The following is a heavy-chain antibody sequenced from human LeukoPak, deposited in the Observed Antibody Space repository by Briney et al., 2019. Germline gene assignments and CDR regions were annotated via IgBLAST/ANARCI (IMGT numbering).Heavy chain of an antibody. D-gene: IGHD5-12*01. CDR2: MNPNSGST. CDR3: ARGRSTGYPYYFEY. V-gene: IGHV1-8*03. Sequence: ASVNVSFKASVYTFTSYDINWVRQATGQGRDWMGWMNPNSGSTGYAQKFQGRVTITRNTSISPAYMELSGLSSEDTAVYYCARGRSTGYPYYFEYWGQGTMVTVSS. J-gene: IGHJ4*02. CDR1: VYTFTSYD.